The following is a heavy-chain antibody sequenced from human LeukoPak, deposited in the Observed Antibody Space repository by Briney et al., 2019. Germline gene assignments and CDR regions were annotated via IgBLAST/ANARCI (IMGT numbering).Heavy chain of an antibody. CDR1: GFTFSSYW. V-gene: IGHV3-7*03. CDR2: IKQDGSER. Sequence: PGGSLRLSCAASGFTFSSYWMSWVRQAPGKGLELVANIKQDGSERYYVDSVKGRFTISRDNAKNSLYLQMNSLRAEDTAVYYCARDLEIAATGFMDYWGQGTLVTVSS. D-gene: IGHD1-26*01. CDR3: ARDLEIAATGFMDY. J-gene: IGHJ4*02.